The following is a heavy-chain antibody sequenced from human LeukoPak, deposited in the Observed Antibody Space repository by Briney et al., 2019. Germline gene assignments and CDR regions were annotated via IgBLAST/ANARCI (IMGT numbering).Heavy chain of an antibody. V-gene: IGHV4-4*02. CDR1: GGSISSNNW. Sequence: SETLSLTCAVSGGSISSNNWWSWVRQPPGKGLEWIGEIYHSGSTNYNPSLQSRITISADMSKNQFSLKLSSVTAADTAVYYCARDLIATAGALGGEAFDFWGQGTMVTVSS. J-gene: IGHJ3*01. D-gene: IGHD6-13*01. CDR2: IYHSGST. CDR3: ARDLIATAGALGGEAFDF.